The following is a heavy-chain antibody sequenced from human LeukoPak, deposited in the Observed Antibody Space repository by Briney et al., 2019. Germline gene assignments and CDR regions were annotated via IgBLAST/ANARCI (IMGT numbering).Heavy chain of an antibody. J-gene: IGHJ4*02. D-gene: IGHD3-9*01. CDR1: GGSLSSYY. CDR3: ARDRYYDILTGYPLYYFDY. V-gene: IGHV4-59*12. CDR2: IFYSGST. Sequence: SETLSLTCTVSGGSLSSYYWSWIRQPPGKGLEWIGYIFYSGSTYYNPSLKSRVTISVDTSKNQFSLKLSSVTAADTAVYYCARDRYYDILTGYPLYYFDYWGQGTLVTVSS.